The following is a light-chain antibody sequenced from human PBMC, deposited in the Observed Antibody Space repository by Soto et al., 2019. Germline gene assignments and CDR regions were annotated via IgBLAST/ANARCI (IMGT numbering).Light chain of an antibody. CDR1: SSDVGGYNF. J-gene: IGLJ2*01. CDR2: NVY. V-gene: IGLV2-14*03. Sequence: QSALTQPASVSGSPGQSITISCTGTSSDVGGYNFVSWYQQHPGKAPKLMLYNVYDRPSGISHRFSGSRSGNTASLTISRLQAEDDAHYYCNSYTSSSTLVFGGGTKLTVL. CDR3: NSYTSSSTLV.